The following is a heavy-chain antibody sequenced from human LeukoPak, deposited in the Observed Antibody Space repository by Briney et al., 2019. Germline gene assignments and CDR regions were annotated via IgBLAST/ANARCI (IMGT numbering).Heavy chain of an antibody. V-gene: IGHV4-59*01. CDR3: ARGLVDIVATIRFAFDY. J-gene: IGHJ4*02. Sequence: PSETLSLTCTVSGGSISSYYWSWIRQPPGKGPEWIGYIYYSGSTNYNPSLKSRVTISVDTSKNQFSLKLSSVTAADTAVYYCARGLVDIVATIRFAFDYWGQGTLVTVSS. CDR1: GGSISSYY. D-gene: IGHD5-12*01. CDR2: IYYSGST.